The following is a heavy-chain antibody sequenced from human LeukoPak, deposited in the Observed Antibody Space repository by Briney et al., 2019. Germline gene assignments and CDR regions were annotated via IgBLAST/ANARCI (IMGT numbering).Heavy chain of an antibody. D-gene: IGHD3-22*01. CDR3: ARDWYYDSSGTLDY. V-gene: IGHV4-4*07. Sequence: PSETLSLTCTVSGGSISSYYWSWIRQPAGKGLEWIGRIYTSGSTNYNPSLKSRVTMSVDTSKNQFSLKLSSVTAADTAVYYCARDWYYDSSGTLDYWGQGTLVIVSS. J-gene: IGHJ4*02. CDR2: IYTSGST. CDR1: GGSISSYY.